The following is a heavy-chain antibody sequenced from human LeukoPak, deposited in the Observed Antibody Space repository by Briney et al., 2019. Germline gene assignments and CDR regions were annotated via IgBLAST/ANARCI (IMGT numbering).Heavy chain of an antibody. Sequence: GGSLRLSCAASGFTFSSYWMSWVRQAPGKGLEWVANIKQDGSEKYYVDSVKGRFTISRDNAKNSLYLQMNSLRAEDTAVYYCASHYYGSGSYQLDYWGQGTLVTVSS. CDR1: GFTFSSYW. V-gene: IGHV3-7*01. CDR3: ASHYYGSGSYQLDY. CDR2: IKQDGSEK. J-gene: IGHJ4*02. D-gene: IGHD3-10*01.